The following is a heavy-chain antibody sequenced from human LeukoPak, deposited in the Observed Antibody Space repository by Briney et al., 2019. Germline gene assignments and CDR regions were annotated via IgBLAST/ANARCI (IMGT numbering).Heavy chain of an antibody. J-gene: IGHJ4*02. D-gene: IGHD5-18*01. CDR2: IYYSGST. V-gene: IGHV4-59*01. CDR1: GGSISSYY. CDR3: ARGVGYSYGYAPFDY. Sequence: PETLSLTCTVSGGSISSYYWSWIRQPPGKGLEWIGYIYYSGSTDYNPSLKSRVTISVDTSKNQFSLKLSSVTAADTAVYYCARGVGYSYGYAPFDYWGQGTLVTVSS.